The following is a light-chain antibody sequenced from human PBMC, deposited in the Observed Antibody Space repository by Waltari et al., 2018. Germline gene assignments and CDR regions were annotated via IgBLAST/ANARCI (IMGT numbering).Light chain of an antibody. J-gene: IGKJ2*01. Sequence: VVMTQSPLSLPITPGQPASMTCRSSQSLLHSDGNTYLSWFLQKPGQPPRRLIYQVSKRDSWVPDRLSGSGAGTDFTLKISRVEAADVGIYYCMQGAHFPPTFGQGTKVEIK. V-gene: IGKV2-30*02. CDR2: QVS. CDR3: MQGAHFPPT. CDR1: QSLLHSDGNTY.